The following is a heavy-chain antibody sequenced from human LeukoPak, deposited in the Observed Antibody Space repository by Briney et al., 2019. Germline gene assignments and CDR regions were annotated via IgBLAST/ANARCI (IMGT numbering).Heavy chain of an antibody. Sequence: GESLKISCKGSGYSSTNYWIVWVRQMPGEGLEWMGIIYPGDSDTRYSPSFQGQVTISADKSISTAYLQWSSLKASDTAMYYCARHGGYSGYDSGFDYWGQGTLVTVSS. CDR2: IYPGDSDT. CDR3: ARHGGYSGYDSGFDY. J-gene: IGHJ4*02. V-gene: IGHV5-51*01. D-gene: IGHD5-12*01. CDR1: GYSSTNYW.